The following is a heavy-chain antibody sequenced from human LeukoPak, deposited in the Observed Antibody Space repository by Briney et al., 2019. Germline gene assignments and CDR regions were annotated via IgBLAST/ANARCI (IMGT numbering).Heavy chain of an antibody. Sequence: PGRSLKLSCAASGFTFSSYGMHWVRQAPGKGLERVAVIWYDGSNKYCADSVKGRFTISRDNSKNTLYLQMNSLRVEDTAVYYCARAGYCSSTACLDYWGQGTLVTVSS. CDR1: GFTFSSYG. V-gene: IGHV3-33*01. CDR2: IWYDGSNK. D-gene: IGHD2-2*01. CDR3: ARAGYCSSTACLDY. J-gene: IGHJ4*02.